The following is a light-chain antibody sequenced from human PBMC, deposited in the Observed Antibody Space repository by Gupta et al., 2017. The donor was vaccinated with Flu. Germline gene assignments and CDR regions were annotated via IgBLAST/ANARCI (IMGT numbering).Light chain of an antibody. CDR2: AAS. CDR3: QQSFSTPPYT. CDR1: RTISNY. Sequence: DIQMTQSPSSLSASVGDRVTITCRASRTISNYLNWYQQRPGQAPKLLIYAASSLQSGVPSRFSGSGSGTEFTLTISNLQAEDVATYYCQQSFSTPPYTFGQGTKLEI. V-gene: IGKV1-39*01. J-gene: IGKJ2*01.